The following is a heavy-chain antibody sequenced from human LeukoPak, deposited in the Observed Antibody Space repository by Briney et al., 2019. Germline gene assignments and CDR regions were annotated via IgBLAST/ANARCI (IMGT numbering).Heavy chain of an antibody. CDR2: ISDSGGST. CDR1: GFTFSNCA. D-gene: IGHD2-15*01. V-gene: IGHV3-23*01. J-gene: IGHJ3*02. Sequence: GGSLRLSCAAAGFTFSNCAMSWVRQAPGKGLEWVSGISDSGGSTYYADSVKGRFTISRDNSKNTLYLQMNSLRAEDTAVYYCAKSRLRYCSGGSCSGAFDIWGQGTMVTVSS. CDR3: AKSRLRYCSGGSCSGAFDI.